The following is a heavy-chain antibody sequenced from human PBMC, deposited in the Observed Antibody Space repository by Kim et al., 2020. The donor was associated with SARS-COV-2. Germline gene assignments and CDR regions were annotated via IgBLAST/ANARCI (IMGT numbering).Heavy chain of an antibody. J-gene: IGHJ4*02. CDR1: GLTFRNYG. Sequence: GGSLRLSCSASGLTFRNYGMHWIRQTPGKGLEYVAAIGGSGATTYYVDSVQDRFTISRDNSKNALYLQMSSLRVEDTAVYYCVPAGRDASDLLFGSWGQGTLVTVSS. CDR2: IGGSGATT. D-gene: IGHD3-3*01. V-gene: IGHV3-64D*09. CDR3: VPAGRDASDLLFGS.